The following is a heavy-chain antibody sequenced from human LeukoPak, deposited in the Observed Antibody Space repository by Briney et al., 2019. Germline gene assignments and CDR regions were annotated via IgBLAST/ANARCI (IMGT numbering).Heavy chain of an antibody. CDR3: ARVSSDIVVVVAANHFDY. V-gene: IGHV4-34*01. J-gene: IGHJ4*02. CDR1: GGSFSGYY. CDR2: INHSGST. Sequence: PSETLSLTCAVYGGSFSGYYWSWIRQPPGKGLEWIGEINHSGSTNYNPSLKSRVIISVDTSKNQFSLKLSSVTAADTAVYYCARVSSDIVVVVAANHFDYWGQGTLVTVSS. D-gene: IGHD2-15*01.